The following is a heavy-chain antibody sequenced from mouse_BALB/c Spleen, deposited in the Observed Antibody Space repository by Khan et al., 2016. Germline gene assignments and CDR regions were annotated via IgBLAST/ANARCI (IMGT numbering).Heavy chain of an antibody. D-gene: IGHD2-14*01. V-gene: IGHV3-8*02. CDR2: ISYSGST. Sequence: EVQLQESGPSLVKPSQTLSLTCSVTGDSITSGYWNWIRKFPGNKLEYMGYISYSGSTYYNPSLKSRISITRDTSKNQYNLQLHSVTTEDTATFYCARSNRNDAWFAYWGQGTQVTVSA. CDR3: ARSNRNDAWFAY. J-gene: IGHJ3*01. CDR1: GDSITSGY.